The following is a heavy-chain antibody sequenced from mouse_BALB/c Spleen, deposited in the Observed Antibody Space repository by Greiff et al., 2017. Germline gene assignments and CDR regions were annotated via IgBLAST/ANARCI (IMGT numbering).Heavy chain of an antibody. Sequence: KQSCKASGYTFTSYWMHWVKQRPGQGLEWIGEIDPSDSYTNYNQKFKGKATLTVDKSSSTAYMQLSSLTSEDSAVYYCARRDGYDGFAYWGQGTLVTVSA. CDR3: ARRDGYDGFAY. D-gene: IGHD2-2*01. CDR1: GYTFTSYW. V-gene: IGHV1-69*02. CDR2: IDPSDSYT. J-gene: IGHJ3*01.